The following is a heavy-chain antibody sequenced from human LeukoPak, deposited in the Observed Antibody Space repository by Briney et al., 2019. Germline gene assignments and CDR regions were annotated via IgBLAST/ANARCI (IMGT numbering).Heavy chain of an antibody. D-gene: IGHD2/OR15-2a*01. Sequence: SETLSLTCTVSGGSVSSGSYYWAWIRQPPGKGLEYIGYISYSGSTNYKPSLKSRVTISIDMSKNQFSLNLRSVTAADTAVYYCARDGPPTSSPYFYYYGVDGWGQGTTVTVSS. CDR1: GGSVSSGSYY. J-gene: IGHJ6*02. CDR2: ISYSGST. CDR3: ARDGPPTSSPYFYYYGVDG. V-gene: IGHV4-61*01.